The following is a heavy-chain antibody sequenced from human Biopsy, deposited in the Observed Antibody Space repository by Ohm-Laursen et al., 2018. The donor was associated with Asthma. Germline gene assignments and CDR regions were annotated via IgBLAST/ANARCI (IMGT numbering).Heavy chain of an antibody. CDR1: GFTFSSYA. Sequence: RSLRLSCSASGFTFSSYAMSWVRQAPGKGLEWVSAISGSGGSIGYADSVKGRFTISRDNAKNSLYLQMNSLRAEDTALYYCAKGEWELLEANFDYWGQGTLVTVSS. CDR2: ISGSGGSI. J-gene: IGHJ4*02. V-gene: IGHV3-9*01. CDR3: AKGEWELLEANFDY. D-gene: IGHD1-26*01.